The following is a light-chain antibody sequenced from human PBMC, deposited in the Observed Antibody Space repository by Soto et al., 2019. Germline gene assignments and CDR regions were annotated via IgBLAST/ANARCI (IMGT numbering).Light chain of an antibody. CDR1: QSVRTK. J-gene: IGKJ5*01. CDR2: GAS. V-gene: IGKV3-15*01. Sequence: EIVMTQSPDTLYGSPGEGATLSCGASQSVRTKLAWYQQKAGQAPRLLIYGASTRATGIPDRFSGSGSGTEFTLTISSLQSEDFAVYYCQQYNSWPPITFGQGTRLEIK. CDR3: QQYNSWPPIT.